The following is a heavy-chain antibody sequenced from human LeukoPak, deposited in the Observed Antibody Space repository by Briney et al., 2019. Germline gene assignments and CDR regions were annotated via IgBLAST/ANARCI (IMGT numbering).Heavy chain of an antibody. V-gene: IGHV1-24*01. Sequence: GASVKVSCKASGYTFTGYYMHWVRRAPGKGLEWMGGFDPEDGETIYAQKFQGRVTMTEDTSTDTAYMELSSLRSEDTAVYYCATDYNLNDDYGDPRDAFDIWGQGTMVTVSS. CDR3: ATDYNLNDDYGDPRDAFDI. CDR2: FDPEDGET. CDR1: GYTFTGYY. J-gene: IGHJ3*02. D-gene: IGHD4-17*01.